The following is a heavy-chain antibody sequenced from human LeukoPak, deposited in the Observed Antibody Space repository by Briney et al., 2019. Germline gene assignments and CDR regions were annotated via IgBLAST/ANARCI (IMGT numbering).Heavy chain of an antibody. Sequence: GRSLRLSCAASGFTFSSYAMHWVRQAPGKGLEWVAVISYDGSNKYYADSVKGRFTISRDNSKNTLYLQMNSLRAEDTAVYYCATRYCSSTSCYTQADYWGQGTLVTVSS. V-gene: IGHV3-30-3*01. D-gene: IGHD2-2*02. J-gene: IGHJ4*02. CDR3: ATRYCSSTSCYTQADY. CDR1: GFTFSSYA. CDR2: ISYDGSNK.